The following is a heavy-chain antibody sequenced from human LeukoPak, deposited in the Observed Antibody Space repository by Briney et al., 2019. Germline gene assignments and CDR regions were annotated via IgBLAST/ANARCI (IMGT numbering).Heavy chain of an antibody. Sequence: GGSLRLSCAASGFTFSDYYMSWIRQAPGKGLEWVSYISSSGSTIYYADSVKGRFTISRDNAKNSLYLQMNSLRAEDTALYYCARAPAALNYYYYYMDVWGKGTTVTVSS. J-gene: IGHJ6*03. CDR1: GFTFSDYY. CDR3: ARAPAALNYYYYYMDV. V-gene: IGHV3-11*01. CDR2: ISSSGSTI. D-gene: IGHD2-2*01.